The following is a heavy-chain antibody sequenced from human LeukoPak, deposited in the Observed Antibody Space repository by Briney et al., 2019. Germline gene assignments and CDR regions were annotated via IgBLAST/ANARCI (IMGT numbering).Heavy chain of an antibody. Sequence: ASVKVSCKASGGTFSSYAISWARQAPGQGLEWMGWINPNSGGTNYAQKFQGRVTMTRDTSISTAYMELSRLRSDDTAVYYCARGGYCSGGSCYFYDNNWFDPWGQGTLVTVSS. J-gene: IGHJ5*02. CDR2: INPNSGGT. D-gene: IGHD2-15*01. V-gene: IGHV1-2*02. CDR1: GGTFSSYA. CDR3: ARGGYCSGGSCYFYDNNWFDP.